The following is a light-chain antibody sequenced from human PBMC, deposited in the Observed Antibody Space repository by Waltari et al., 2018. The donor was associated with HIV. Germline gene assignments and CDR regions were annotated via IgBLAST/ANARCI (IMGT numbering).Light chain of an antibody. CDR2: ELS. CDR3: SSYSASDSSLLV. Sequence: QSALTQPASASGSPGQSLTISCTGTGGDVGGYNYVSWYQQHPGKAPTLLILELSHRPPWISTRSSGSNYDNTTYLTKSVLQADDEAEYWCSSYSASDSSLLVFGGGNKRTVL. V-gene: IGLV2-14*03. CDR1: GGDVGGYNY. J-gene: IGLJ3*02.